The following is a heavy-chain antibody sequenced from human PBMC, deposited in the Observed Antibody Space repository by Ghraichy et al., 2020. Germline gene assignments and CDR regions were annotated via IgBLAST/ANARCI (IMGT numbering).Heavy chain of an antibody. J-gene: IGHJ3*02. CDR2: INPTGST. V-gene: IGHV4-34*01. CDR1: VGSFSGYY. CDR3: ARRRELWSAAEGDAFDM. D-gene: IGHD5-18*01. Sequence: SQTLSLTCAVYVGSFSGYYWSWIRQPPGKGLEWIGEINPTGSTNTSPSLKSRLTMLVDTSKNQFSLKLKSVTAADTAVYYCARRRELWSAAEGDAFDMWGQGTMVTVSS.